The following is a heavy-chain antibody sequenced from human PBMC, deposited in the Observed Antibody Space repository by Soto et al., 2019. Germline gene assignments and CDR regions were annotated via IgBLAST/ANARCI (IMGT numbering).Heavy chain of an antibody. CDR3: ASSYYYDSSGYYYQRNYGMDV. CDR1: GYSFTIYW. Sequence: PGESLKISCKGSGYSFTIYWISWVRQMPGKGLEWMGRIDPSDSYTNYSPSFQGHVTISADKSISTAYLQWSSLKASDTAMYYCASSYYYDSSGYYYQRNYGMDVWGQGTTVTVSS. J-gene: IGHJ6*02. CDR2: IDPSDSYT. D-gene: IGHD3-22*01. V-gene: IGHV5-10-1*01.